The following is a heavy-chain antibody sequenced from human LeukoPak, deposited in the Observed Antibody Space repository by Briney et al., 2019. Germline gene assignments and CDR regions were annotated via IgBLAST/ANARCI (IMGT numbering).Heavy chain of an antibody. J-gene: IGHJ4*02. V-gene: IGHV4-34*01. CDR2: INHSGST. CDR3: ARVRSLYYFDY. Sequence: SETLSLTCAVYGGSFSGYYWSWIRQPPGKGLEWIGEINHSGSTNYNPSLKSRVTISVDTSKNQFSLKLSSATAADTAVYYCARVRSLYYFDYWGQGTLVTVSS. D-gene: IGHD3-10*01. CDR1: GGSFSGYY.